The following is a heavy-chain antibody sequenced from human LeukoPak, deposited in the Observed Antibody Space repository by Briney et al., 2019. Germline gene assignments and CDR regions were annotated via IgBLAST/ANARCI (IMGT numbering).Heavy chain of an antibody. J-gene: IGHJ5*02. CDR3: ARDYSGSGSP. Sequence: GASLRLSCAASGFTFSNFWMHWVRQAPGKGLVWVSRIKRDGSSTDYADSVKGRFTVSRDNAKNTLYLQMNSLRADDTAVYYCARDYSGSGSPWGQGTLVTVSS. CDR1: GFTFSNFW. D-gene: IGHD3-10*01. CDR2: IKRDGSST. V-gene: IGHV3-74*01.